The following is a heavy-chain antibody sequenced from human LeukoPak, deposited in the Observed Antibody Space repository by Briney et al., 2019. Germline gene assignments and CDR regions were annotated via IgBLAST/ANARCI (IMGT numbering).Heavy chain of an antibody. CDR3: ERRPRWYCSGGSCYRFDY. Sequence: SETLSLTCAVYGGSFSGYYWSWIRQPPGKGLEWIGEINHSGSTNYNPSLKSRVTISVDTSKNQFSLKLSSVTAADTAVYYCERRPRWYCSGGSCYRFDYWGQGTLVTVSS. CDR1: GGSFSGYY. D-gene: IGHD2-15*01. J-gene: IGHJ4*02. CDR2: INHSGST. V-gene: IGHV4-34*01.